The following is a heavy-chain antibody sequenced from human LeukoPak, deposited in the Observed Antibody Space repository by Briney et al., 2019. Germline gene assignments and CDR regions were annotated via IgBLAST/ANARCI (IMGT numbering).Heavy chain of an antibody. CDR1: GGTFISYA. J-gene: IGHJ5*02. D-gene: IGHD3-3*01. CDR3: ARYQVLRFLEWLFPMGFDP. V-gene: IGHV1-69*13. Sequence: GASVKVSCKASGGTFISYAISWVRQAPGQGLEWMGGIIPIFGTANYAQKFQGRVTITADESTSTAYMELSSLRSEDTAVYYCARYQVLRFLEWLFPMGFDPWGQGTLVTVSS. CDR2: IIPIFGTA.